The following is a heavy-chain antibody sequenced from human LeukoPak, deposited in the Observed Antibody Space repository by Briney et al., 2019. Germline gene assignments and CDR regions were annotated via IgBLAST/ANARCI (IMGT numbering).Heavy chain of an antibody. J-gene: IGHJ6*02. D-gene: IGHD6-13*01. CDR3: ARERSIAAAGVLLGGGMDV. CDR2: INSDGSST. CDR1: GFTFSSYW. V-gene: IGHV3-74*01. Sequence: PGGSLRLSCAASGFTFSSYWMHWVRQAPGKGLVWVSRINSDGSSTSYADSVKGRFTISRDNAKNTLYLQMNSLRAEDTAAYYCARERSIAAAGVLLGGGMDVWGQGTTVTVSS.